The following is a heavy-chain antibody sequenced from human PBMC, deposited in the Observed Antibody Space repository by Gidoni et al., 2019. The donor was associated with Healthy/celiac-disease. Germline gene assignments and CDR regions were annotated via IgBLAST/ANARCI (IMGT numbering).Heavy chain of an antibody. CDR1: GFTFSSYG. J-gene: IGHJ4*02. D-gene: IGHD6-19*01. CDR2: IWYDGSNK. V-gene: IGHV3-33*01. CDR3: AREYSSGSFDY. Sequence: QVQLVESGGGVVQPGRSLRLSCAASGFTFSSYGMHWVRQAPGKGLEWVAVIWYDGSNKYYADSVKGRFTISRDNSKNTLYLQMNSLRAEDTAVYYCAREYSSGSFDYWGQGTLVTVSS.